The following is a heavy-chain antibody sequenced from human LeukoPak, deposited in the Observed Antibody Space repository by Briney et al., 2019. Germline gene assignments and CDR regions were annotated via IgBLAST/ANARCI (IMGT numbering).Heavy chain of an antibody. CDR1: GGTFSSYA. Sequence: ASVMVSCKASGGTFSSYAISWVRQAPGQGLEWMGRIIPIFGTANYAQKFQGRVTITTDESTSTAYMELSSLRSEDTAVYYCAREGIAAAVVDYWGQGTLVTVSS. CDR3: AREGIAAAVVDY. D-gene: IGHD6-13*01. J-gene: IGHJ4*02. CDR2: IIPIFGTA. V-gene: IGHV1-69*05.